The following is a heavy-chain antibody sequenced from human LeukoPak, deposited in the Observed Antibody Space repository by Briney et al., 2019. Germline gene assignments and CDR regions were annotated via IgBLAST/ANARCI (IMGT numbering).Heavy chain of an antibody. J-gene: IGHJ5*02. V-gene: IGHV6-1*01. Sequence: SQTLSLTCAISGDSVSSNSAAWNWIRQSPSRGLEWLGRTYYRSKWYNDYAVSVKSRITINPDTSKNQFSLQLNSVTPEDTAVCYCARSAAVAAPGNWFDPWGQGTLVTVSS. D-gene: IGHD6-19*01. CDR2: TYYRSKWYN. CDR1: GDSVSSNSAA. CDR3: ARSAAVAAPGNWFDP.